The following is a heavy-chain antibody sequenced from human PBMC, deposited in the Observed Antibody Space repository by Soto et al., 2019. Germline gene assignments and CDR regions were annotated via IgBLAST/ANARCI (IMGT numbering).Heavy chain of an antibody. CDR2: ISGSGGST. V-gene: IGHV3-23*01. CDR1: GVTFSSYA. J-gene: IGHJ4*02. CDR3: AKSGGRSPWLYFDY. Sequence: GGSLRLSCAASGVTFSSYAMSWVRQAPGKGLGWVSAISGSGGSTYYADSVKGRFTISRDNSKNTLYLQMNSLRAEDTAVYYCAKSGGRSPWLYFDYWGQGTLVTVSS. D-gene: IGHD5-12*01.